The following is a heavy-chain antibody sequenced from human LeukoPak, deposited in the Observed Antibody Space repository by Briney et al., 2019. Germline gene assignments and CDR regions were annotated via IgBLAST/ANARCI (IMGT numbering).Heavy chain of an antibody. J-gene: IGHJ4*02. V-gene: IGHV1-69*13. CDR2: IIPIFGTA. D-gene: IGHD6-19*01. CDR1: GGTFSSYA. Sequence: SVKVSCKASGGTFSSYAISWVRQAPGQGLEWMGGIIPIFGTANYAQKFQGRVTITADESTSTAYMELSSLRSEDTAVYYCARYDSSGWSFDYWGQGTLVTVSS. CDR3: ARYDSSGWSFDY.